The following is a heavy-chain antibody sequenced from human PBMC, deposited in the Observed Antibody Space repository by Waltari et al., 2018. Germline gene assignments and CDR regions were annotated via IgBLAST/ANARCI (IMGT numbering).Heavy chain of an antibody. CDR2: INSDGSST. CDR1: GFTFSSYW. J-gene: IGHJ4*02. Sequence: EVQLVESGGGLVQPGGSLRLSCAASGFTFSSYWMHWVRQAPGKGLVWVSRINSDGSSTSYAYSVKGRFTISRDNSKNTLYLQMNSLRAEDTAVYYCAKDPSIAAAGYFDYWGQGTLVTVSS. V-gene: IGHV3-74*01. CDR3: AKDPSIAAAGYFDY. D-gene: IGHD6-13*01.